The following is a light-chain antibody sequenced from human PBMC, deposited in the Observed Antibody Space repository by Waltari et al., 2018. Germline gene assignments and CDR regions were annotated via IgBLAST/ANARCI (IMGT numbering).Light chain of an antibody. J-gene: IGKJ1*01. Sequence: EIVLTQSPATLSLSPGERATLSCRASQTVRSNYLAWYQQKSGLAPRLLIYDVSTRATGMPDRVSGRGSGTDFTLTITRLEPEDFAVYFCQQYLSSPWTFGLGTKVEIK. CDR3: QQYLSSPWT. CDR2: DVS. V-gene: IGKV3D-20*01. CDR1: QTVRSNY.